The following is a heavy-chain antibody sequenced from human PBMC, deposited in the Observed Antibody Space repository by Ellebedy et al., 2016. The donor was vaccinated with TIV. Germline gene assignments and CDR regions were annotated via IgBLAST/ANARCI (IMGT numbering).Heavy chain of an antibody. V-gene: IGHV3-23*01. CDR1: GFSFSSYP. CDR2: ISGSGGST. Sequence: GESLKISCAASGFSFSSYPMSWVRQAPGKGPEWVAGISGSGGSTYHADSVKGRFTISRDNSKNTVFLQMSSLRAEDTAIYYCTKDRDECSTTTCPNPRGFYHGMHVWGQGTTVTVSS. CDR3: TKDRDECSTTTCPNPRGFYHGMHV. D-gene: IGHD1-26*01. J-gene: IGHJ6*02.